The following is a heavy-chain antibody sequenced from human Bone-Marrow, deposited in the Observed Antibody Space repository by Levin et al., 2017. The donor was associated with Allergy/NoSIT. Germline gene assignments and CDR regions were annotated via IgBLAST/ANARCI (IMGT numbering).Heavy chain of an antibody. CDR1: GFTFSSYA. D-gene: IGHD2-15*01. V-gene: IGHV3-23*01. Sequence: GESLKISCAASGFTFSSYAMSWVRQAPGKGLEWVSAISGSGGSTYYADSVKGRFTISRDNSKNTLYLQMNSLRAEDTAVYYCASVGTDCSGGSCYSQPKYYYYYYMDVWGKGTTVTVSS. J-gene: IGHJ6*03. CDR3: ASVGTDCSGGSCYSQPKYYYYYYMDV. CDR2: ISGSGGST.